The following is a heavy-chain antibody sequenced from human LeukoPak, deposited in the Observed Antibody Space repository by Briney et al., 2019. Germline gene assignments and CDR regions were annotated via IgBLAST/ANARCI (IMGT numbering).Heavy chain of an antibody. CDR3: ARVWYDSGNHLYFYYGLDV. CDR2: VSAYSGDT. CDR1: GCTFTTYG. D-gene: IGHD3-22*01. J-gene: IGHJ6*02. Sequence: ASVKVSCKASGCTFTTYGITWARQAPGQGLEWMGWVSAYSGDTDYAQSLQGRVTMTTDTSTSTAYMELTTLRSDDTAVYYCARVWYDSGNHLYFYYGLDVWGQGTTVTVSS. V-gene: IGHV1-18*01.